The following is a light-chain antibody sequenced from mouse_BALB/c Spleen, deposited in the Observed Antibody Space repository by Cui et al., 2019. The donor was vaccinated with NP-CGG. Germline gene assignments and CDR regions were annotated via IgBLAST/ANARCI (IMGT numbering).Light chain of an antibody. J-gene: IGLJ1*01. CDR2: GTN. V-gene: IGLV1*01. CDR1: TGAVTTSNY. CDR3: ALWYSNHWV. Sequence: QAVLTQEAALTKPPGETVTLTCRSSTGAVTTSNYANGVQEKPDHLFTGLIGGTNNRAPGVPARFSGSLIGDKAALTITGAQTEDEAIYFCALWYSNHWVFGGGTKLTVL.